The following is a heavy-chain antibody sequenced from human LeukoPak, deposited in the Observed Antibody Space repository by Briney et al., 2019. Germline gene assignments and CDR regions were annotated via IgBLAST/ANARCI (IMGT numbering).Heavy chain of an antibody. CDR2: ISGSGGST. D-gene: IGHD2-15*01. CDR3: AKSEGYSSGGSCYYYYGMDV. Sequence: GGSLRLSCAASGFTFSSYAMSWVRQAPGKGLEWVSAISGSGGSTYYADSVKGRFTISRDNSKNTLYLQMNSLRAEDTAVYYCAKSEGYSSGGSCYYYYGMDVWGQGTTVTVSS. J-gene: IGHJ6*02. V-gene: IGHV3-23*01. CDR1: GFTFSSYA.